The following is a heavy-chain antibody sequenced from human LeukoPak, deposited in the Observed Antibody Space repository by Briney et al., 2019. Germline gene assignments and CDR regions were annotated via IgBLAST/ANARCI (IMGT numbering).Heavy chain of an antibody. CDR3: AKDTNYDSSGYYDY. V-gene: IGHV3-9*01. CDR2: ISWNSGSI. Sequence: GRSLRLSCAASGFTFDDYAMHWVRQAPGKGLEWVSGISWNSGSIGYADSVKGRFTISRDNAKNSLYLQMNSLRAEDTALYYCAKDTNYDSSGYYDYWGQGTLVTVSS. CDR1: GFTFDDYA. J-gene: IGHJ4*02. D-gene: IGHD3-22*01.